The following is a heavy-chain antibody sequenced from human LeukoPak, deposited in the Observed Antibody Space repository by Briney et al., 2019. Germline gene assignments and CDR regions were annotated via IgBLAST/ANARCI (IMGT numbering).Heavy chain of an antibody. Sequence: GGSLRLSCVVSGFTFSSYDMSWVRQAPGKGLEWVSGISGSGGGTYYADSVKGRFTISRDNSKNTLYLQMNSLRAEDTAVYYCAKDWQWLDWGQGTLVTVSS. V-gene: IGHV3-23*01. J-gene: IGHJ4*02. CDR2: ISGSGGGT. CDR1: GFTFSSYD. D-gene: IGHD6-19*01. CDR3: AKDWQWLD.